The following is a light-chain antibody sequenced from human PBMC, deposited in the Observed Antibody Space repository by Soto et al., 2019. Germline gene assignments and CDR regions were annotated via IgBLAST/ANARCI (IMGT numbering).Light chain of an antibody. CDR2: GAS. CDR1: QSVSSSY. J-gene: IGKJ2*01. CDR3: QQYGRSPPMYT. Sequence: PGERATLSCRASQSVSSSYLAWYQQKPGQAPRLLIYGASSRATGIPDRFSGSGSGTDFTLTISRLEPEDFEVYYCQQYGRSPPMYTFGQGTKLEIK. V-gene: IGKV3-20*01.